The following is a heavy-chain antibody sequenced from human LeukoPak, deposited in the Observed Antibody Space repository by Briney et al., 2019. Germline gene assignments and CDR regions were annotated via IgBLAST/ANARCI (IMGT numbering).Heavy chain of an antibody. CDR3: ARASSNWYYFEN. D-gene: IGHD6-13*01. CDR1: GFAFSSFA. Sequence: GRSLRLSCAASGFAFSSFAMHWVRQAPGKGLEWVSLISYDGIIEDYSDSVKGRFTISRDNAKNSLYLQMNSLRAEDTAVYHCARASSNWYYFENWGQGTLVTVSS. CDR2: ISYDGIIE. V-gene: IGHV3-30*04. J-gene: IGHJ4*02.